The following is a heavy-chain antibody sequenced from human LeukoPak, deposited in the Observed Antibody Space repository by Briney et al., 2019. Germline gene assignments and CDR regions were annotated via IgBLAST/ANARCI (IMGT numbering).Heavy chain of an antibody. CDR3: ARWSTTPDTEAGDY. CDR1: GFTISSYS. V-gene: IGHV3-21*01. CDR2: ISSSSSYI. J-gene: IGHJ4*02. Sequence: GGSLRLSCAASGFTISSYSMNWVRQAPGKGLEWVSSISSSSSYIYYADSVKGRFSISRDNAKNTVYLQMNNLRAEDTAVYFCARWSTTPDTEAGDYWGQGTLVTVSS. D-gene: IGHD1/OR15-1a*01.